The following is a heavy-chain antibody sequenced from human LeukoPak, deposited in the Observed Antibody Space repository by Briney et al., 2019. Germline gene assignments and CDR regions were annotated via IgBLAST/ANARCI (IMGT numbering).Heavy chain of an antibody. J-gene: IGHJ4*02. CDR3: AKVLYYYDSSGYYRYEPFDY. CDR2: ISGSGGST. D-gene: IGHD3-22*01. V-gene: IGHV3-23*01. CDR1: GLTVRNNY. Sequence: GGSLRLSCAASGLTVRNNYMSWVRQAPGKGLEWVSAISGSGGSTYYADSVKGRFTISRDNSKNTLYLQMNSLRAEDTAVYYCAKVLYYYDSSGYYRYEPFDYWGQGTLVTVSS.